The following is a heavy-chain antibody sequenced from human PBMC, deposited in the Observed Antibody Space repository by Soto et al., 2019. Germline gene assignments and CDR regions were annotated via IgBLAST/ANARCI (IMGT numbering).Heavy chain of an antibody. CDR2: IYPGDSDT. Sequence: GEALRVSCKGSGYSFTSYWIGWLRHLPGKGLEWMGIIYPGDSDTRYSPSFQGQVTISADKSISTAYLQWSSLKASDTAMYYCARRIFCRRPAAFDYWGQAPLVTVSS. CDR3: ARRIFCRRPAAFDY. V-gene: IGHV5-51*01. D-gene: IGHD3-3*01. CDR1: GYSFTSYW. J-gene: IGHJ4*02.